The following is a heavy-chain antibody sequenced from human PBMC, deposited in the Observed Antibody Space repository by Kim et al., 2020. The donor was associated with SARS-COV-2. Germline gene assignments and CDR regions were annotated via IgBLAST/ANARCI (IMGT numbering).Heavy chain of an antibody. CDR1: GFTFSSYG. Sequence: GGSLRLSCAASGFTFSSYGMHWVRQAPGKGLEWVAVIWYDGSNKYYADSVKGRFTISRDNSKNTLYLQMNSLRAEDTAVYYCAREMGVGATTGYYGMDVWGQGTTVTVSS. J-gene: IGHJ6*02. CDR2: IWYDGSNK. D-gene: IGHD1-26*01. V-gene: IGHV3-33*01. CDR3: AREMGVGATTGYYGMDV.